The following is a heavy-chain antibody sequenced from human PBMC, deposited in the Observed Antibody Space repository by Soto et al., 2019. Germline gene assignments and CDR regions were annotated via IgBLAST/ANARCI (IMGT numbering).Heavy chain of an antibody. CDR3: AKASEMTTVIIWYMDV. CDR2: ISYDGSNK. Sequence: AGGSLRLSCAASGFTFSSYGMHWVRQAPGKGLEWVAVISYDGSNKYYADSVKGRFTISRDNSKNTLYLQMNSLRAEDTAVYYCAKASEMTTVIIWYMDVWGKGTTVTVSS. D-gene: IGHD4-4*01. CDR1: GFTFSSYG. J-gene: IGHJ6*03. V-gene: IGHV3-30*18.